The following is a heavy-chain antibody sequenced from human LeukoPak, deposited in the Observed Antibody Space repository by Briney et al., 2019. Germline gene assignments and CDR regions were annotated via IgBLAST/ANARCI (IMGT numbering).Heavy chain of an antibody. CDR2: IDPSDSYT. Sequence: GESLKISCRGSGYNFTNYWISWVRQMPGKGLEWMGRIDPSDSYTNYSPSFQGHVTISTDKSISTAYLQWNSLKASDTAMYYCARHGRYTAIEYFDYWGQGTLVTVSS. CDR1: GYNFTNYW. V-gene: IGHV5-10-1*01. J-gene: IGHJ4*02. D-gene: IGHD5-18*01. CDR3: ARHGRYTAIEYFDY.